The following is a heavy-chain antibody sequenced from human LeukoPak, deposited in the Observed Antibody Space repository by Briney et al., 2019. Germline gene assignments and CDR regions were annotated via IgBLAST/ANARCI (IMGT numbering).Heavy chain of an antibody. V-gene: IGHV4-34*01. D-gene: IGHD2-2*01. CDR2: INHSGTT. CDR1: GGSFSGYY. CDR3: AFLVVPAPIDYMDV. Sequence: KPSETLSLTCAVYGGSFSGYYWSWIRQPPGKGLEWIGEINHSGTTKYNPSLKSRVTISVDTSKNQFSLKLSSVTAADTAVYYCAFLVVPAPIDYMDVWGKGTTVTVS. J-gene: IGHJ6*03.